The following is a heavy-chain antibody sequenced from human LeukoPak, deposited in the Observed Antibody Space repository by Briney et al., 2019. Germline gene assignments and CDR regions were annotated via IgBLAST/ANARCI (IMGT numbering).Heavy chain of an antibody. CDR1: GYTFTSYD. Sequence: ASVKASCKAPGYTFTSYDINRVRQATGQGAEWVGWINSNRGNTVYAQKLQGKVTMTRNTSITTDYLEMSSLRSEDTAVYYCARLGYLSWYRSGSYSNFYIDDYWGQGTLVPVSS. CDR3: ARLGYLSWYRSGSYSNFYIDDY. J-gene: IGHJ4*02. D-gene: IGHD3-10*01. V-gene: IGHV1-8*01. CDR2: INSNRGNT.